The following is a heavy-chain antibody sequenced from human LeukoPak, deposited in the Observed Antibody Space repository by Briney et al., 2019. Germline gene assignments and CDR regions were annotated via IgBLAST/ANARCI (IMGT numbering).Heavy chain of an antibody. V-gene: IGHV3-74*01. CDR2: VKSDGST. J-gene: IGHJ1*01. CDR3: ARAPSSMCGYYPECFRH. CDR1: VVAFSGYW. D-gene: IGHD3-22*01. Sequence: GGSLRLSSAASVVAFSGYWMHWVRQAPGKGLVWVSRVKSDGSTRYADSVKGRFTVSRDNAKNTGSPQTNSLRAEDTGVYYCARAPSSMCGYYPECFRHWGQGTLVIVSS.